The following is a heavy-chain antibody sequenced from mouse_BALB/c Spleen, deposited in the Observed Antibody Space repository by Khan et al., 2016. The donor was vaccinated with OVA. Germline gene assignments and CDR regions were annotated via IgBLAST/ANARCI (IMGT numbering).Heavy chain of an antibody. V-gene: IGHV9-2-1*01. J-gene: IGHJ3*01. D-gene: IGHD1-1*01. CDR2: INTETGEA. CDR3: AGRFIY. Sequence: QIQLVQSGPQLKKPGETVKISCRASGCIFTDYAMHWVRQAPGKVLRWMGWINTETGEATYADDFKGRFAFSLETSATTAYLQINNLKNEDTATYFCAGRFIYWGQGTLVTVSA. CDR1: GCIFTDYA.